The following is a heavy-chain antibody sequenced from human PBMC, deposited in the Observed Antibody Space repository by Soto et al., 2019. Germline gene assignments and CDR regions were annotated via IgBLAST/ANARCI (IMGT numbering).Heavy chain of an antibody. Sequence: CGSMRLSGAPAGFTFSSYWRHWVRQAPRKGLGWVSRINSDGRSTSYADSVKGRFTISRDNAKNTLYLQMTSLRAEDTAVYYCASSGYYSHFDYWGQGTQVTVSS. V-gene: IGHV3-74*01. CDR3: ASSGYYSHFDY. CDR1: GFTFSSYW. J-gene: IGHJ4*02. D-gene: IGHD3-22*01. CDR2: INSDGRST.